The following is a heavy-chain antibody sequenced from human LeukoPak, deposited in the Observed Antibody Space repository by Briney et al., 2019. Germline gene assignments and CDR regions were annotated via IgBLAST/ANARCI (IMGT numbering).Heavy chain of an antibody. Sequence: ASVKVSCKASGYTFTGYYMHWVRQAPGQGLEWMGIINPSGGSTSYAQKFQGRVTMTRDTSTSTVYMELSSLRSEDTAVYYCARARMATHAFDIWGQGTIVTVSS. CDR3: ARARMATHAFDI. V-gene: IGHV1-46*01. J-gene: IGHJ3*02. CDR2: INPSGGST. CDR1: GYTFTGYY. D-gene: IGHD5-24*01.